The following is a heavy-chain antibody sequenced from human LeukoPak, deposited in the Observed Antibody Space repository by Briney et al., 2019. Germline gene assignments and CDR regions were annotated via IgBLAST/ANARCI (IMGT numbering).Heavy chain of an antibody. CDR1: GFTFSSYW. D-gene: IGHD6-19*01. CDR3: AREFSSGVRYDAFDI. V-gene: IGHV3-74*01. J-gene: IGHJ3*02. CDR2: INSDGSST. Sequence: GGSLRLSCAASGFTFSSYWMHWVRQAPGKGLVWVSRINSDGSSTSYADSVKGRFTISRDNAKNTLYLQMNSLRAEDTAVYYCAREFSSGVRYDAFDIWGQGTMVTVSS.